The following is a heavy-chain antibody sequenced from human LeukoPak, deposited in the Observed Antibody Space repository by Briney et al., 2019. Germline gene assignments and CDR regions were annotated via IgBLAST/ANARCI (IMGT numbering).Heavy chain of an antibody. CDR2: ITASGENT. CDR3: ARDYPYDILTGYQVAYLLDY. Sequence: GGSLRLSCAASGFTFSSSSMNWVRQAPGKGLQWVSGITASGENTFYADSVKGRFTISRDNSKNTLYLQMNSLRAEDTAVYYCARDYPYDILTGYQVAYLLDYWGQGTLVTVSS. J-gene: IGHJ4*02. V-gene: IGHV3-NL1*01. D-gene: IGHD3-9*01. CDR1: GFTFSSSS.